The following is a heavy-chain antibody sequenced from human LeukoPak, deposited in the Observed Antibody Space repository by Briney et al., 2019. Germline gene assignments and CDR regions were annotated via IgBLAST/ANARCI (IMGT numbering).Heavy chain of an antibody. Sequence: GGSLRLSCAASEFTFSSCWMNWVRQAPGKGLEWVSTIVGSGKSANYADSVKGRFTISRDNSKNTVYLQMSSLRAEDTAVYYCAKDRVTLKVIAPPDGFDVWGQGTVVTVSS. CDR3: AKDRVTLKVIAPPDGFDV. J-gene: IGHJ3*01. V-gene: IGHV3-23*01. CDR2: IVGSGKSA. CDR1: EFTFSSCW. D-gene: IGHD2-21*02.